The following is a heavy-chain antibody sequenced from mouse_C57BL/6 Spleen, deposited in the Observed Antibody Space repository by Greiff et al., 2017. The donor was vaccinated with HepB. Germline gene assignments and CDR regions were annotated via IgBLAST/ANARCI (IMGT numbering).Heavy chain of an antibody. J-gene: IGHJ1*03. CDR2: ISSGSSTI. CDR1: GFTFSDYG. V-gene: IGHV5-17*01. D-gene: IGHD1-1*01. Sequence: EVQLQESGGGLVKPGGSLKLSCAASGFTFSDYGMHWVRQAPEKGLEWVAYISSGSSTIYYADTVKGRFTISRDNAKNTLFLQMTSLRSEDTAMYYCASAYGWYFDVWGTGTTVTVSS. CDR3: ASAYGWYFDV.